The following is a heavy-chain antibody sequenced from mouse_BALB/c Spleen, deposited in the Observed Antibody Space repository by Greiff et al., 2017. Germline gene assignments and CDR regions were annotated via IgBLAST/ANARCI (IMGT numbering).Heavy chain of an antibody. CDR2: INPYNGGT. Sequence: EVKVVESGPELVKPGASMKISCKASGYSFTGYTMNWVKQSHGKNLEWIGLINPYNGGTSYNQKFKGKATLTVDKSSSTAYMELLSLTSEDSAVYYCARKYGNPGAMDYWGQGTSVTVSS. CDR1: GYSFTGYT. J-gene: IGHJ4*01. CDR3: ARKYGNPGAMDY. V-gene: IGHV1-26*01. D-gene: IGHD2-10*02.